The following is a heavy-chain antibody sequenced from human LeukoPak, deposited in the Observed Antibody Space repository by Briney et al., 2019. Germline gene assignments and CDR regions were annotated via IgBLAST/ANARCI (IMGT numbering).Heavy chain of an antibody. D-gene: IGHD6-6*01. Sequence: GGSLRLSCAASGFAFNTYSFNWVRQVPGKGLEWLSSTNSRYYADSVKGRFAISRDNDRDSVYLQMTSQRVEDTAVYYCARVHASFAMDVWGPGATVTVAS. CDR1: GFAFNTYS. CDR2: TNSR. CDR3: ARVHASFAMDV. V-gene: IGHV3-48*01. J-gene: IGHJ6*02.